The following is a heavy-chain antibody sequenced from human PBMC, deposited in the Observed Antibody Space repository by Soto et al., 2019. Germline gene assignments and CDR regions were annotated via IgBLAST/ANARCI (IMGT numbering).Heavy chain of an antibody. CDR3: ARAGIAVASTLLFDC. J-gene: IGHJ4*02. V-gene: IGHV1-69*01. CDR1: GGTFSSYA. CDR2: IIPIFGTA. D-gene: IGHD6-19*01. Sequence: QVQLVQSGAEVKKPGSSVKVSCKASGGTFSSYAISWVRQAPGQGLEWMGGIIPIFGTANCAQKFQGRVTITADEYTRTAYMELSSLRSEDTAVYYCARAGIAVASTLLFDCWGQGTLVTVSS.